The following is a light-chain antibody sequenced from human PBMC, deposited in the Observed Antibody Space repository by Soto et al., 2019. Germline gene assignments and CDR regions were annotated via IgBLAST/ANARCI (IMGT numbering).Light chain of an antibody. Sequence: DIQMTQSPSTLSASIGDRVTITCRASQSISSWLAWYQHKPAKAPKLLIYKASILESGVPSRFSGSGSGTEFTLTISSLQPDDFATYYCQQYNSYPWTVGQGTKVEIK. CDR3: QQYNSYPWT. V-gene: IGKV1-5*03. J-gene: IGKJ1*01. CDR2: KAS. CDR1: QSISSW.